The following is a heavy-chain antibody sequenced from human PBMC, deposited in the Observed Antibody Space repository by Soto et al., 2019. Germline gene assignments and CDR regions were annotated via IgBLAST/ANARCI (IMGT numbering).Heavy chain of an antibody. Sequence: QLQLVQSGAEVTKPGSSVKVSCKASGGTFSSYAFSWVRQAPGQGLEWMGGIIPIFGRANYAQKFQGRVTITAAESTSTGYMELSSLRPEDTAVYYCARDPTYSDIGMVVPAKYGMDVCGQGTTVTVS. V-gene: IGHV1-69*12. J-gene: IGHJ6*02. CDR1: GGTFSSYA. D-gene: IGHD2-15*01. CDR2: IIPIFGRA. CDR3: ARDPTYSDIGMVVPAKYGMDV.